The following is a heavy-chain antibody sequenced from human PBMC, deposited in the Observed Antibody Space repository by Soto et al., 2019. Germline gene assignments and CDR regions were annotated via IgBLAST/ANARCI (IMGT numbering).Heavy chain of an antibody. CDR3: TTMLLDAGYCSGGSCRNLDY. CDR1: SVSNAW. J-gene: IGHJ4*02. V-gene: IGHV3-15*07. CDR2: IKSKTDGGTT. Sequence: SVSNAWMNWVRQAPGKGLEWVGRIKSKTDGGTTDYAAPVKGRFIISRDDSKNTLYLQMNSLKTEDTAVYYCTTMLLDAGYCSGGSCRNLDYWGQGTLVTVSS. D-gene: IGHD2-15*01.